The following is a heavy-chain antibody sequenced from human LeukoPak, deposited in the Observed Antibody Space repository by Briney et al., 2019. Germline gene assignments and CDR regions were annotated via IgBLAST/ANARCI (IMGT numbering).Heavy chain of an antibody. V-gene: IGHV3-30*18. CDR1: GFTFSSYG. Sequence: GGSLRLSCAASGFTFSSYGMHWVRQAPGKGLEWVAVISYDGSNKYYADSVKGRFTISRDNSKNTLYLQMNSLRAEDTAVYYCAKDLVGASDYWGQGTLVTVSS. CDR2: ISYDGSNK. J-gene: IGHJ4*02. CDR3: AKDLVGASDY. D-gene: IGHD1-26*01.